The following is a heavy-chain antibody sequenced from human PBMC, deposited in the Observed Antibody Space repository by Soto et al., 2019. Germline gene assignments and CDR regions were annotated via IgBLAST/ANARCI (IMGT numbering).Heavy chain of an antibody. CDR1: GGTFSSYA. J-gene: IGHJ6*02. Sequence: GASVKVSCKASGGTFSSYAISWVRQAPGQGLEWMGGIIPIFGTANYAQKFQGRVTITADESTSTAYMELSSLRSEDTAVYYCARGNNPYYDFWSGPYYYYYYGMDVWGQGTTVTVSS. CDR3: ARGNNPYYDFWSGPYYYYYYGMDV. V-gene: IGHV1-69*13. CDR2: IIPIFGTA. D-gene: IGHD3-3*01.